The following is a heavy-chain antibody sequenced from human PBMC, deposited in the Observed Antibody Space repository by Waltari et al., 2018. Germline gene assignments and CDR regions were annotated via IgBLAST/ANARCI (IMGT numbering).Heavy chain of an antibody. Sequence: QLQLQESGPGLVQPSETLSLLCTVSGVSITSTSYPRGWIRQSPGRGLEGMGNIEYSGTTYDNPSLKRRVTMSVGTSKNQCSLNRNTVTAADTAVYYCAVRIVTYGGSFEPWGQGALVTVSS. CDR1: GVSITSTSYP. V-gene: IGHV4-39*01. D-gene: IGHD3-16*01. CDR2: IEYSGTT. J-gene: IGHJ5*02. CDR3: AVRIVTYGGSFEP.